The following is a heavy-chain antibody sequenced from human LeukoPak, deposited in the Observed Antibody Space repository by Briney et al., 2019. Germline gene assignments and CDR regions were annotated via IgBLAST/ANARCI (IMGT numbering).Heavy chain of an antibody. CDR1: GFTFTDYY. D-gene: IGHD3-22*01. J-gene: IGHJ4*02. CDR3: AREINYYDTNTFLFYLDY. Sequence: GGSLRLSCAASGFTFTDYYMSWFRQAPGKGLEWVSYISRSGDTIYYADSVKGRFTISRDNAKSSLFLQMNSLRAEDTAVYYCAREINYYDTNTFLFYLDYWGQGALVTVSS. CDR2: ISRSGDTI. V-gene: IGHV3-11*01.